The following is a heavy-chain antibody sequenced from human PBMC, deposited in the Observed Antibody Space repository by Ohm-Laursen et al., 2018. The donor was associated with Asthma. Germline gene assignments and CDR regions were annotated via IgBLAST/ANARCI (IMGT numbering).Heavy chain of an antibody. D-gene: IGHD5-24*01. Sequence: SETLSLTCAVYGGSFSGYYWSWIRQPPGKGLEWIGEINHSGSTNYNPSLKSRVTISVDTSKNQFSLKLSSVTAADTAVYYCARGRPDGYNYPYYYYYGMDVWGQGTTVTVSS. CDR1: GGSFSGYY. CDR2: INHSGST. J-gene: IGHJ6*02. V-gene: IGHV4-34*01. CDR3: ARGRPDGYNYPYYYYYGMDV.